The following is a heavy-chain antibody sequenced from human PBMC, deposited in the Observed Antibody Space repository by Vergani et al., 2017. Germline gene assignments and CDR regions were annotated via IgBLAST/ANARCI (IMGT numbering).Heavy chain of an antibody. CDR2: IDPSDSYT. CDR1: GYSFTSYW. D-gene: IGHD3-22*01. Sequence: EVQLVQSGAEVKKPGESLKISCKGSGYSFTSYWIGWVRQMPGKGLEWMGRIDPSDSYTNYSPSFQGHVTISADKSISTAYLQWSSLKASDTAMYYCARCEGSSGYYSNWGQGTLVTVSS. V-gene: IGHV5-10-1*01. CDR3: ARCEGSSGYYSN. J-gene: IGHJ4*02.